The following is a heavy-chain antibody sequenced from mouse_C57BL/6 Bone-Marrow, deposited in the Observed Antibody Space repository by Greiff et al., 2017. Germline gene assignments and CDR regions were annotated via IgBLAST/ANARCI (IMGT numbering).Heavy chain of an antibody. V-gene: IGHV5-6*01. D-gene: IGHD2-5*01. CDR1: GFTFSSYG. J-gene: IGHJ1*03. CDR2: ISSGGSYT. CDR3: ARRGYSNYFWYFDV. Sequence: EVHLVESGGDLVKPGGSLKLSCAASGFTFSSYGMSWVRQTPDKRLEWVATISSGGSYTYYPDSVKGRFPISRDNAKNTLYLQMSSLKSEDTAMYYCARRGYSNYFWYFDVWGTGTTVTVSS.